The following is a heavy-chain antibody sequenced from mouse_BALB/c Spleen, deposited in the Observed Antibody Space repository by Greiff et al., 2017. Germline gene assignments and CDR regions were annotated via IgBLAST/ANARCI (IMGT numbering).Heavy chain of an antibody. Sequence: QVQLQQSGAELVRPGTSVKISCKASGYTFTNYWLGWVKQRPGHGLEWIGDIYPGGGYTNYNEKFKGKATLTADTSSSTAYMQLSSLTSEDSAVYFCARGGNDGYFDYWGQGTTLTVSS. CDR2: IYPGGGYT. CDR1: GYTFTNYW. CDR3: ARGGNDGYFDY. J-gene: IGHJ2*01. D-gene: IGHD2-3*01. V-gene: IGHV1-63*02.